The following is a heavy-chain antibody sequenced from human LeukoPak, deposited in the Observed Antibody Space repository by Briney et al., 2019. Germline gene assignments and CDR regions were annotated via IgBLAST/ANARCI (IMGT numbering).Heavy chain of an antibody. J-gene: IGHJ4*02. CDR1: GGSITSYY. Sequence: SETLSLTCTVSGGSITSYYWSWIRQPAGKGLEWIGRVYTSGSTNYNPSLKSRVTVSVDTSKNQFSLKLTSVTAADTAVYYCARVSGITGTIFDYWGQGTLVTVSS. D-gene: IGHD1-7*01. CDR3: ARVSGITGTIFDY. CDR2: VYTSGST. V-gene: IGHV4-4*07.